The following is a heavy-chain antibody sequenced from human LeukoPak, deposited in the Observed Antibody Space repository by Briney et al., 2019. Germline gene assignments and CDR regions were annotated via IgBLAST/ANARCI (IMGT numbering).Heavy chain of an antibody. J-gene: IGHJ4*02. CDR2: IIPILGIA. CDR3: ARGTIPATVTTRLSPDPLGY. V-gene: IGHV1-69*04. Sequence: SVKVSCKASGGTFSSYAISWVRQAPGQGLEWMGRIIPILGIANYAQKFQGRVAITADKSTSTAYMELSSLRSEDTAVYYCARGTIPATVTTRLSPDPLGYWGQGTLVTVSS. CDR1: GGTFSSYA. D-gene: IGHD4-17*01.